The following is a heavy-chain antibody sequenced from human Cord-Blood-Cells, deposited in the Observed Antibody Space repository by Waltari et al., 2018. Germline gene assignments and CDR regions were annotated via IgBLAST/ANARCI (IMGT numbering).Heavy chain of an antibody. CDR1: GGSISSSSYY. V-gene: IGHV4-39*01. CDR2: IYYSGST. CDR3: ARGRIFGVVIEGWFDP. Sequence: QLQLQESDPGLVKPSETLSLTCTVSGGSISSSSYYWGWIRQPQGKGLEWIGSIYYSGSTYYNPSLKSRVTISVDTSKNQFSLKLSSVTAADTAVYYCARGRIFGVVIEGWFDPWGQGTLVTVSS. D-gene: IGHD3-3*01. J-gene: IGHJ5*02.